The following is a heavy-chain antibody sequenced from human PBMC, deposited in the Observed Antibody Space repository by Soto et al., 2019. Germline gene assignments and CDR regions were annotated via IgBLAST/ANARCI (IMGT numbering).Heavy chain of an antibody. Sequence: GASVKVSCKASGYTFTSYDINWVRQATGQGLEWMGWMNPNSGNAGYAQKFQGRVTMTRNTSISTAYMELSSLRSEDTAVYYCASLPTRRRWRDAFDIWGQGTMVTVSS. J-gene: IGHJ3*02. D-gene: IGHD4-17*01. CDR2: MNPNSGNA. V-gene: IGHV1-8*01. CDR1: GYTFTSYD. CDR3: ASLPTRRRWRDAFDI.